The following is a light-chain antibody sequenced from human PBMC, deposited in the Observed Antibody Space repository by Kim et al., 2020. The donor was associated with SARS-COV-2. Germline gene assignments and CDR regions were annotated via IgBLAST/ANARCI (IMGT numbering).Light chain of an antibody. V-gene: IGLV3-21*04. Sequence: GKTARVSCGGNSIGSKVVHWYQQKSGQAPILVIYYDSDPPSGIPGRFSGSNSGNTATLTISRVEAGDEADYYCQVWDSSSDHRVVFGGGTKVTVL. CDR3: QVWDSSSDHRVV. CDR1: SIGSKV. J-gene: IGLJ2*01. CDR2: YDS.